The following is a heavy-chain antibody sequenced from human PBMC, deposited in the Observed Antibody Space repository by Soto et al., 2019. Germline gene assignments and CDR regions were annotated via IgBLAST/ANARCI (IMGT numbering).Heavy chain of an antibody. CDR2: IYYTGTT. V-gene: IGHV4-39*01. J-gene: IGHJ4*02. CDR1: GGSIRSSSYY. D-gene: IGHD4-17*01. Sequence: PSETLARTCTVSGGSIRSSSYYWGWIRQPPGKGLEWIGSIYYTGTTYYNPSLKSRVTISVDTSKNQFYLRLSSVTVADSAVYYCARHLAYHTVDYWGQGTLATVSS. CDR3: ARHLAYHTVDY.